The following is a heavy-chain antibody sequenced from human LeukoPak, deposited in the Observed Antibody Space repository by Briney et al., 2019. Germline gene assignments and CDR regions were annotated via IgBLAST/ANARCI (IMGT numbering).Heavy chain of an antibody. J-gene: IGHJ3*02. CDR3: AKTVLRYSTGDAFDI. CDR1: GFTFNNYA. CDR2: ISGSGGST. V-gene: IGHV3-23*01. Sequence: PGGSLRLSCAASGFTFNNYAMGWVRQAPGKGLEWVSAISGSGGSTYYADSVKGRFTISRDNSKNTLYLQMNSLRAEDTAVYYCAKTVLRYSTGDAFDIWGQGTMVTVSS. D-gene: IGHD3-9*01.